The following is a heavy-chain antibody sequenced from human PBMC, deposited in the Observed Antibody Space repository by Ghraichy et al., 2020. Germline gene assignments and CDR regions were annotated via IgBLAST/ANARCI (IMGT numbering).Heavy chain of an antibody. CDR3: ASRLSGGGYYFDY. D-gene: IGHD2-21*02. CDR1: GVSLSTATW. V-gene: IGHV4-4*02. J-gene: IGHJ4*02. CDR2: IYHSGTT. Sequence: SETLSPTCTVSGVSLSTATWWSWVRQPPGKGLEWIGEIYHSGTTNYNPSLTSRVTISIDKSKSQFSLELNSVTAADTAVYYCASRLSGGGYYFDYWGQGTLVTVSS.